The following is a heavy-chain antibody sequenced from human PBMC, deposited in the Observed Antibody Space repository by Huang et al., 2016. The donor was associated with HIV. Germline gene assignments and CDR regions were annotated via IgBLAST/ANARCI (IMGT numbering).Heavy chain of an antibody. CDR3: ARGAFLDF. CDR1: GGSGSSDATYY. V-gene: IGHV4-61*01. CDR2: FYYSGST. J-gene: IGHJ4*02. D-gene: IGHD3-3*01. Sequence: QVQLQESGPGLVKPSETLSLTCTVSGGSGSSDATYYWSWIRQPPGKGLEWIGYFYYSGSTNYNPSLKSRVTISVHTSKNQFSLKLTSVTAADTAVYYCARGAFLDFWGQGTLVTVSS.